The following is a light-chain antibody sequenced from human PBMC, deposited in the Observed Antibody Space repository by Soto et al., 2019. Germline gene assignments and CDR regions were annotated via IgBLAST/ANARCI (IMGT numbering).Light chain of an antibody. V-gene: IGKV3-15*01. CDR1: QSVSSN. Sequence: EIVMTQAPATLSVSPGERATLSCRASQSVSSNLAWYQQKPGQAPRLLIYGASTGATGIPARFSGSGSGTEFTLTISSLQSEDFAVYYCQQYNDWPRTFGQVTMVEIK. CDR2: GAS. J-gene: IGKJ1*01. CDR3: QQYNDWPRT.